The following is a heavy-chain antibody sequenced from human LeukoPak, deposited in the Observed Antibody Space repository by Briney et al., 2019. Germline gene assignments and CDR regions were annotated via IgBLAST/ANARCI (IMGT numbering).Heavy chain of an antibody. CDR3: ARGLLWFGELSGSWFDP. CDR1: GYTFTSYY. V-gene: IGHV1-46*01. CDR2: INPSGGST. J-gene: IGHJ5*02. Sequence: ASVKVSCKASGYTFTSYYMHWVRQAPGQGLEWMGIINPSGGSTSYAQKFQGRVTMTRDMSTSTAYMELSSLRSEDTAVYYCARGLLWFGELSGSWFDPWGQGTLVTVSS. D-gene: IGHD3-10*01.